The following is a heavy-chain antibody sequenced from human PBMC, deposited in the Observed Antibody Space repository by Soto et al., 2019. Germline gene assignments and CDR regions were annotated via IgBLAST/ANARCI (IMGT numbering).Heavy chain of an antibody. J-gene: IGHJ6*02. CDR3: ARVPVATAMALYYYYGMDV. V-gene: IGHV1-46*01. D-gene: IGHD5-18*01. CDR1: GYTFTSYY. Sequence: VASVKVSCKASGYTFTSYYMHWVRQAPGQGLEWMGIINPSGGSTSYAQKFQGRVTMTRDTSTSTVYMELSSLRSEDTAVYYCARVPVATAMALYYYYGMDVWGQGTTVTVSS. CDR2: INPSGGST.